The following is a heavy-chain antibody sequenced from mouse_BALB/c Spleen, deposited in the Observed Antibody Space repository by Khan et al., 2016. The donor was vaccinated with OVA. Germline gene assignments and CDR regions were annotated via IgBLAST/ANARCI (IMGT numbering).Heavy chain of an antibody. CDR2: IWSDGST. CDR3: ARQPYHHYNIMDY. J-gene: IGHJ4*01. Sequence: QVQLKESGPGLAAPSQSLSITCTISGFSLTNYGVHWVRQPPGKGLEWLVVIWSDGSTNYNSVLKSRLTVTKDNSQSQVFLKMNSLQTDDTAIYFCARQPYHHYNIMDYWGQGTSVTVSS. D-gene: IGHD2-10*01. V-gene: IGHV2-6-1*01. CDR1: GFSLTNYG.